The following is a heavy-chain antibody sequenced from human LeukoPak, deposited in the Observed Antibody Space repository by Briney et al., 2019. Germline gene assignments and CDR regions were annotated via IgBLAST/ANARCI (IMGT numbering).Heavy chain of an antibody. CDR3: AKDSFYGDYDPDYYYYYGMDV. CDR2: ISYDGSNK. Sequence: PGGSLRLSCAASGFTFSSYGMHWVRQAPGKGLEWVAVISYDGSNKYYADSLKGRFTISRDNSKNTLYLQMNSLRAEDTAVYYCAKDSFYGDYDPDYYYYYGMDVWGQGTTVTVSS. V-gene: IGHV3-30*18. CDR1: GFTFSSYG. D-gene: IGHD4-17*01. J-gene: IGHJ6*02.